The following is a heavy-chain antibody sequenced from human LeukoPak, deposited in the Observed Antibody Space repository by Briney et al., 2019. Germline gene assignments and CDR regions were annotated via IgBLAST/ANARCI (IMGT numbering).Heavy chain of an antibody. CDR2: ISGSGGST. D-gene: IGHD4-23*01. CDR1: GFTFSSYA. CDR3: AKDNSARTSAFLDY. Sequence: PGGSLRLSCAASGFTFSSYAMSWVRQAPGKGLEWVSAISGSGGSTYYADSVKGRLTISRDNSKNTLYLQMNSLRAEDTAVYYCAKDNSARTSAFLDYWGQGTLVTVSS. J-gene: IGHJ4*02. V-gene: IGHV3-23*01.